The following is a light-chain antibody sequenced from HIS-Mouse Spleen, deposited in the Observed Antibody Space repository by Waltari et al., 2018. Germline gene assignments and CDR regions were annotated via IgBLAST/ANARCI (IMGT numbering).Light chain of an antibody. J-gene: IGLJ3*02. Sequence: QSALTQPASVSGSPGQSITISCTGTSSDVGGYNYVSWYQQHPGKAPQLMIYEVSNRPSGVSNRFSGSKSGNPASLTISGLQAEDEADYYCSSYTSSSSWVFGGGTKLTVL. CDR1: SSDVGGYNY. CDR3: SSYTSSSSWV. CDR2: EVS. V-gene: IGLV2-14*01.